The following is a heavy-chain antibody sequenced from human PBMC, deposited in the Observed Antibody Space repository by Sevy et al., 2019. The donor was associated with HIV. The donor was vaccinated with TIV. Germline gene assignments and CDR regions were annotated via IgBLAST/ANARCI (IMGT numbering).Heavy chain of an antibody. J-gene: IGHJ6*02. V-gene: IGHV3-33*06. CDR3: AKAVADSNYFHGLDV. D-gene: IGHD6-19*01. Sequence: GGSLRLSCAASGFTFSTYSMHWVRQAPGKGLEWVALIWFDGSNKYYADSVKGRFTISRDNSKNTLYLQMNSLRAEDTDVYYCAKAVADSNYFHGLDVWGQGTTVTVSS. CDR2: IWFDGSNK. CDR1: GFTFSTYS.